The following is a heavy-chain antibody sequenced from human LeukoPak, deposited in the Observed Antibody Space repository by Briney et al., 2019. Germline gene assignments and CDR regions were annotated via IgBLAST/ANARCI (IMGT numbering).Heavy chain of an antibody. CDR1: GGSFSGYY. Sequence: SETLSLTWAVYGGSFSGYYWSWIRQPPGKGLEWIGEINHSGSTNYNPSLKSRVTISVDTSKNQFSLKLSSVTAADTAVYYCARGLAFPYYYYGMDVWGQGTTVTVSS. CDR2: INHSGST. J-gene: IGHJ6*02. CDR3: ARGLAFPYYYYGMDV. V-gene: IGHV4-34*01.